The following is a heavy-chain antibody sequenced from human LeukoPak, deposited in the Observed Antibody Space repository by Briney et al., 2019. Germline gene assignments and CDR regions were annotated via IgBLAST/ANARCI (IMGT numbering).Heavy chain of an antibody. CDR3: ATYNLLRFLQWLSPFDY. J-gene: IGHJ4*02. D-gene: IGHD3-3*01. CDR1: GFTFSSYS. Sequence: PGGSLRLSCAASGFTFSSYSMNWVRQAPGKGLEWVSYISSSSSTIYYADSVKGRFTISRDNAKNSLYLQMNSLRTEDTAVYYCATYNLLRFLQWLSPFDYWGQGTLVTVSS. CDR2: ISSSSSTI. V-gene: IGHV3-48*01.